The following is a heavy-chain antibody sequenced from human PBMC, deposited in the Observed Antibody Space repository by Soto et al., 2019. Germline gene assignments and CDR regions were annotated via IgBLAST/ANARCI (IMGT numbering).Heavy chain of an antibody. Sequence: SETLSLTCTVSGGSVSSGSYYWSWIRQPPGKGLEWIGYIYYSGSTNYNPSLKSRVTISVDTSKNQFSLKLSSVTAADTAVYYCARVGFTYYDFWSGRTAGDAFDIWGQGTMVTVSS. V-gene: IGHV4-61*01. CDR2: IYYSGST. CDR3: ARVGFTYYDFWSGRTAGDAFDI. D-gene: IGHD3-3*01. CDR1: GGSVSSGSYY. J-gene: IGHJ3*02.